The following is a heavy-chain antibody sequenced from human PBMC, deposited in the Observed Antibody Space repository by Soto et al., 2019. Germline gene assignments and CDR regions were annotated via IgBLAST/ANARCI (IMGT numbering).Heavy chain of an antibody. V-gene: IGHV4-31*03. D-gene: IGHD4-17*01. CDR3: SEDDYGDPL. CDR2: IYYSGST. J-gene: IGHJ4*02. Sequence: QVQLQESGPGLVKPSQTLSLTCTVSGGSISSGGYYWSWILQHPGKGLEWIGYIYYSGSTYYNPFLKRGVTISGDTCKNQFSPKLSSVTAADTAVYYCSEDDYGDPLWCQGTLVTVSS. CDR1: GGSISSGGYY.